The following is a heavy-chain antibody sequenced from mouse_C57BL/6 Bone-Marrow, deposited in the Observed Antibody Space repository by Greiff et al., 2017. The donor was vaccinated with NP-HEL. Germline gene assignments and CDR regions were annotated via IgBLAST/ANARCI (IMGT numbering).Heavy chain of an antibody. CDR1: GYTFTSYW. CDR2: IDPSDSYT. Sequence: QVQLQQPGAELVMPGASVKLSCKASGYTFTSYWMHWVKQRPGQGLEWIGEIDPSDSYTNYNQKFKGKSTLTVDKSSSTAYMQLSSLTSEDSAVYYWARRGYYYGSSYAMDYWGQGTSVTVSS. CDR3: ARRGYYYGSSYAMDY. D-gene: IGHD1-1*01. J-gene: IGHJ4*01. V-gene: IGHV1-69*01.